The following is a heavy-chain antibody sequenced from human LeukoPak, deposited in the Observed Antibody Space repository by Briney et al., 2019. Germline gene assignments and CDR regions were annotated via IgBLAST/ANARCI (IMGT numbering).Heavy chain of an antibody. Sequence: GGCLRLSCAAAGFILGRYWMHCVRQVAGEGRVWVSRINSDGRLTSYAECVTGRFIIARDNAKNTLYLQMSSLRADDTAVYYCARVSSGRQWLPFDYWGQGSLVTVSS. J-gene: IGHJ4*02. CDR3: ARVSSGRQWLPFDY. D-gene: IGHD5-12*01. V-gene: IGHV3-74*01. CDR1: GFILGRYW. CDR2: INSDGRLT.